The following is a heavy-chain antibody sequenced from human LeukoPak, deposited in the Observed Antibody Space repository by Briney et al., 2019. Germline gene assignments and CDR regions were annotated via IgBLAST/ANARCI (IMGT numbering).Heavy chain of an antibody. CDR1: GGSFSTYY. CDR3: ARGQGGNYYLNYFDY. CDR2: FYYSGRT. Sequence: SETLSLTCTVTGGSFSTYYWSWIRQPPGKGLEWIGHFYYSGRTNYNPSLKSRVTISVDTSRNQFSLKLTSVTAADTAVYYCARGQGGNYYLNYFDYWGQGALVTVSS. J-gene: IGHJ4*02. V-gene: IGHV4-59*01. D-gene: IGHD1-26*01.